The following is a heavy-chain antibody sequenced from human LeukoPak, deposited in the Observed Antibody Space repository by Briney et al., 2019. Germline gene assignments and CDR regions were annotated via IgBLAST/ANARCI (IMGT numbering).Heavy chain of an antibody. J-gene: IGHJ4*02. CDR2: IYYSGST. CDR1: GGSISSGDYY. Sequence: PSETLSLTCTVSGGSISSGDYYWSWIRQPPGKGLEWIGYIYYSGSTYYNPFLKSRVTISVDTSKNQFSLKLSSVTAADTAVYYCARQLRFLEWLPFDYWGQGTLVTVSS. V-gene: IGHV4-30-4*01. CDR3: ARQLRFLEWLPFDY. D-gene: IGHD3-3*01.